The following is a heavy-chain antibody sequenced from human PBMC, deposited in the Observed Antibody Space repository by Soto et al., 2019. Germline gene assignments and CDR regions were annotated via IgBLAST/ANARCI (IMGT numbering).Heavy chain of an antibody. Sequence: SETLSLTCTVSGGSISSSSYYWGWIRQPPGKGLEWIGSIYYSGSTYYNPSLKSRVTISVDTSKNQFSLKLSSVTAADTAVYYCARRIAVAGTHFDYWGQGTLVTVSS. CDR3: ARRIAVAGTHFDY. D-gene: IGHD6-19*01. CDR1: GGSISSSSYY. V-gene: IGHV4-39*01. CDR2: IYYSGST. J-gene: IGHJ4*02.